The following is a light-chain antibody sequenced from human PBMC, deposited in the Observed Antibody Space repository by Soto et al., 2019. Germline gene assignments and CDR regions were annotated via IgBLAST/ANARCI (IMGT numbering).Light chain of an antibody. CDR3: MQALQTPWT. J-gene: IGKJ1*01. V-gene: IGKV2-28*01. CDR1: QSLLHRNGYNF. Sequence: DIVMTQSPLSLPVTPGEPASISCRSSQSLLHRNGYNFLDWYLQKLGQSPQLLIYLGSSRASGVPDRFSGSGSGTDFTLKISRVEAEDVGIYYCMQALQTPWTFGQGTKVEIK. CDR2: LGS.